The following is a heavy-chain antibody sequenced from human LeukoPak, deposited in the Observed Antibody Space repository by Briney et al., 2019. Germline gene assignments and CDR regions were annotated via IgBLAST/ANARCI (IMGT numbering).Heavy chain of an antibody. CDR3: ARDRKPILVGVAAMGFDP. CDR2: INPNSGGT. V-gene: IGHV1-2*02. J-gene: IGHJ5*02. D-gene: IGHD2-15*01. Sequence: ASVKVSCKASRYTFTGYYMHWVRQAPGQGLEWMGWINPNSGGTNYAQKLQGRVTMTRDTSISTAYMELSRLRSDDTAVYYCARDRKPILVGVAAMGFDPWGQGTLVTVSS. CDR1: RYTFTGYY.